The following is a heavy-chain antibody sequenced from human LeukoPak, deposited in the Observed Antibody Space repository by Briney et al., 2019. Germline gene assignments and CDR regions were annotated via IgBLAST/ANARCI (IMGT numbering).Heavy chain of an antibody. CDR1: GGSFSGYY. Sequence: SETVSLTCAVYGGSFSGYYWSWIRQPPGKGLEWIGEINHSGSTNYNPSLKSRVTIPVDTSMNQFSLKLSSVTAADTAVYYCARKEVWGSYRDAFDIWGQGTMVTVSS. J-gene: IGHJ3*02. CDR2: INHSGST. D-gene: IGHD3-16*02. V-gene: IGHV4-34*01. CDR3: ARKEVWGSYRDAFDI.